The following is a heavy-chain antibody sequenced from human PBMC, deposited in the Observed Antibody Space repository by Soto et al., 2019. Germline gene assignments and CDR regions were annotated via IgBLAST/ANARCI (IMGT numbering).Heavy chain of an antibody. J-gene: IGHJ3*02. D-gene: IGHD3-22*01. Sequence: SETLSLTCTVSGGSLGSVSYDCGWIREPPGKGLEWIEYIYYSANNKHNLPLKSRVTISTDITKTHFSLGRSCATATDTAVYYCASRVITRALFDIWGQGTLVTVSS. CDR3: ASRVITRALFDI. V-gene: IGHV4-61*03. CDR1: GGSLGSVSYD. CDR2: IYYSANN.